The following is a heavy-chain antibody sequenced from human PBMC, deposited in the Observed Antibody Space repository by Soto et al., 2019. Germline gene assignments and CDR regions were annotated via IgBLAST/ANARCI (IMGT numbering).Heavy chain of an antibody. J-gene: IGHJ4*02. D-gene: IGHD2-21*01. CDR2: SKYDGSSA. Sequence: EVQLVESGGGLVQPGESLRLSCAASGFNLNGYWMHWVRQGLGKGLVWVSRSKYDGSSATYADSVKGRFTVSRDNAKNTLYLQMNSLRDEDTAVYFCARSDYFDYWGQGTMVTVSS. CDR3: ARSDYFDY. V-gene: IGHV3-74*01. CDR1: GFNLNGYW.